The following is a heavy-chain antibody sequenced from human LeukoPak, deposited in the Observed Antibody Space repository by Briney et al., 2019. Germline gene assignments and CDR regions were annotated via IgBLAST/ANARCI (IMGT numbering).Heavy chain of an antibody. V-gene: IGHV1-18*01. CDR2: INTYNGNT. J-gene: IGHJ4*02. D-gene: IGHD3-22*01. Sequence: ASVKVSCKASGYSFKSYGISWVRQAPGQGLEWLGWINTYNGNTEYGQRVQDRVTMTTDTSTSTAYMELRSLRSDDTAVYYCARDEYDSSGRDFDYWGQGTLVTVSS. CDR1: GYSFKSYG. CDR3: ARDEYDSSGRDFDY.